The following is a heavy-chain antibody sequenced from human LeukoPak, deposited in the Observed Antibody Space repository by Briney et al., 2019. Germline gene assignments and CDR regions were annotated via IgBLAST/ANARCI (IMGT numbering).Heavy chain of an antibody. Sequence: ASVKVSCKVSGYTLTERSMHWVRQAPGKGLEWMGGFDPEDGETIYAQKFQGRVTMTEDTSTYTAYMELSSLRSEDTAVYYCVRGGSGYDFSWFDPWGQGTLVTVSS. CDR2: FDPEDGET. CDR1: GYTLTERS. CDR3: VRGGSGYDFSWFDP. V-gene: IGHV1-24*01. D-gene: IGHD5-12*01. J-gene: IGHJ5*02.